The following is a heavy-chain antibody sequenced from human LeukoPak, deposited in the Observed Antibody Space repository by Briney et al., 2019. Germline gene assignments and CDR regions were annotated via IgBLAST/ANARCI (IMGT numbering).Heavy chain of an antibody. CDR2: INPSGCNT. CDR1: GYTFTTYY. CDR3: ARDPRWELGGQYYFDY. D-gene: IGHD1-26*01. J-gene: IGHJ4*02. V-gene: IGHV1-46*01. Sequence: GALVKASSKASGYTFTTYYMHCVRQAPGQGPEWRGVINPSGCNTNYAQKFQGRVTMTRDTSRSTVYMELSSVKSEDTAVYYCARDPRWELGGQYYFDYWGQGTLVTVSS.